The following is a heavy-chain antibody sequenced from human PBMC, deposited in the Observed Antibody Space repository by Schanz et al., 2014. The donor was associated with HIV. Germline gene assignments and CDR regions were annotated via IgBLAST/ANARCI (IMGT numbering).Heavy chain of an antibody. CDR1: GYNFTSYD. V-gene: IGHV1-8*01. J-gene: IGHJ6*02. CDR3: ARPRGLGLQTDYYFYMDV. D-gene: IGHD4-4*01. Sequence: QVQLVQSGAEVKKPGASVKVSCKASGYNFTSYDINWVRQATGQGLEWMGWMNPNSANTGYAQKFQGRVTMTRNTSISTAYMELSSLRSEDTAVYYCARPRGLGLQTDYYFYMDVWGQGTTVTVS. CDR2: MNPNSANT.